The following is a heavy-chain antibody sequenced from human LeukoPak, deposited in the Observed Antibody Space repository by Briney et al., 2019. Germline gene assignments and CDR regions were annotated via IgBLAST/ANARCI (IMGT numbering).Heavy chain of an antibody. Sequence: GGSLRLSCAASGFTFSSSSMHWVRQAPGKGLEWVSYIISSSSTIYYADSVKSRFTISRDNAKNSLYLQMNSLRAEDTAVYYCARDRDAWFGELSSFDYWGQGTLVTVSS. D-gene: IGHD3-10*01. V-gene: IGHV3-48*01. CDR2: IISSSSTI. CDR1: GFTFSSSS. J-gene: IGHJ4*02. CDR3: ARDRDAWFGELSSFDY.